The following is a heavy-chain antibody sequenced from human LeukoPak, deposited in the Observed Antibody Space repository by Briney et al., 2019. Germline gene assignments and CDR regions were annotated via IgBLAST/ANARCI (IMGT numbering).Heavy chain of an antibody. J-gene: IGHJ6*03. Sequence: GGSLRLSCAASGFVFSTYSMNWVRQAPGKGLEWVSSISGSSGNIYYADSVKGRFTISRDNAKNSLYLQMDSLRAEDTAVYYCARKAGTTPYYYYMDVWGKGTTVTASS. CDR2: ISGSSGNI. D-gene: IGHD1-7*01. CDR3: ARKAGTTPYYYYMDV. V-gene: IGHV3-21*01. CDR1: GFVFSTYS.